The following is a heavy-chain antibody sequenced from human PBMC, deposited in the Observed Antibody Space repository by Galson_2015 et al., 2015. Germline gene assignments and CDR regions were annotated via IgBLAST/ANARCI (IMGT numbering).Heavy chain of an antibody. J-gene: IGHJ4*02. CDR2: INPSGGNS. Sequence: SVKVSCKASGYTFSSYSIHWVRQAPGQGLEWMGIINPSGGNSNYAQKFHGRVSMTRDTSTSTVYMVLSSLRSEDTAVYYCARGDSAGISQGCDSWGQGSLVTVSS. V-gene: IGHV1-46*01. CDR3: ARGDSAGISQGCDS. D-gene: IGHD3-10*01. CDR1: GYTFSSYS.